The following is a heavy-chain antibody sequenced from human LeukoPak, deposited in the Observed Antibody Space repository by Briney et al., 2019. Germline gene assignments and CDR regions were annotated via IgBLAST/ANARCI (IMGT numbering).Heavy chain of an antibody. CDR2: ISGSGGKT. J-gene: IGHJ4*02. CDR3: AKINLGPTDY. CDR1: GLTFSSYA. Sequence: QPGGSLGLSCAASGLTFSSYAMSWVRQAPGKGLEWVSCISGSGGKTYYADSVKGRFTISRDNAKSTLYLQMNSLRAEDTAVYYCAKINLGPTDYWGQGTLVTVSS. V-gene: IGHV3-23*01.